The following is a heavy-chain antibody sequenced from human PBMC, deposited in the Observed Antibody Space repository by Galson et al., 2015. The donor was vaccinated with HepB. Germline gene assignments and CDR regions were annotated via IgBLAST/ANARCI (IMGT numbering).Heavy chain of an antibody. Sequence: SVKVSCKASGGTLSSYAISWVRQAPGQGLEWMGGIIPIFGPANYAQKFQGRVTITADESTSTAYMELSSLRSEDTAVYYCAGGSIVPLPAAMAPCYYYYMDVGGKGTTVTVSS. CDR3: AGGSIVPLPAAMAPCYYYYMDV. CDR1: GGTLSSYA. CDR2: IIPIFGPA. J-gene: IGHJ6*03. D-gene: IGHD2-2*01. V-gene: IGHV1-69*13.